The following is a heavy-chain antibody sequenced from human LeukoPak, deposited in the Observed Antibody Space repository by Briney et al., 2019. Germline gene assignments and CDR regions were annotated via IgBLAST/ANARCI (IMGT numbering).Heavy chain of an antibody. Sequence: GGSLRLSCAASGFTFSSYSMNWVRQAPGKGLEWVSSISSSSSYIYYADSVKGRFTISRDNAKNSLYLQMNSLRAEDTALYYCARDGGDCSGDSCYVDYWGQGNLVTVSS. D-gene: IGHD2-15*01. J-gene: IGHJ4*02. CDR2: ISSSSSYI. V-gene: IGHV3-21*04. CDR1: GFTFSSYS. CDR3: ARDGGDCSGDSCYVDY.